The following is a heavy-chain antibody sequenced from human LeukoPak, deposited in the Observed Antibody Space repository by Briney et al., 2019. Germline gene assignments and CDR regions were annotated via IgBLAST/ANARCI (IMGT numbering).Heavy chain of an antibody. CDR3: ARDTVDY. CDR1: GYTFPDYY. J-gene: IGHJ4*02. D-gene: IGHD4-17*01. V-gene: IGHV1-2*02. Sequence: ASVKVPCKASGYTFPDYYMHWVRQAPGQGLEWMGWINPNSGGTNYAKKFQGRVTMTRETSISTASMELTRLTSNDTAVYYCARDTVDYWGQGTLVTVSS. CDR2: INPNSGGT.